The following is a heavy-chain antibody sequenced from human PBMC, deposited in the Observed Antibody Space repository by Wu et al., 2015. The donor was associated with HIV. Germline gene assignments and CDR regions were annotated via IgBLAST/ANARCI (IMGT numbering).Heavy chain of an antibody. CDR2: IIPIFGTA. CDR3: ATPSYCSSTSCYRVYYYYYMDV. Sequence: QVQLVQSGAEVKKPGSSVKVSCKASGGTFSSYAISWVRQAPGQGLEWMGGIIPIFGTANYAQKFQGRVTITADESTSTAYMELSSLRSEDTAVYYCATPSYCSSTSCYRVYYYYYMDVWGKGTTVTVSS. CDR1: GGTFSSYA. D-gene: IGHD2-2*02. V-gene: IGHV1-69*12. J-gene: IGHJ6*03.